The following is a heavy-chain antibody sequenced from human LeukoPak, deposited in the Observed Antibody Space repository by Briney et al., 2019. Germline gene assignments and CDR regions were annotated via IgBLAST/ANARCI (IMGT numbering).Heavy chain of an antibody. J-gene: IGHJ1*01. V-gene: IGHV1-24*01. CDR2: FDPEDGET. Sequence: ASVKVSCKVSGYTLTELSMHWVRQAPGKGLEWMGGFDPEDGETIYAQKFQGRVTMTEDTSTDTAYMELSSLRSEDTAVYYCATGYYDSSGCYPKHWGQGTLVTVSS. D-gene: IGHD3-22*01. CDR3: ATGYYDSSGCYPKH. CDR1: GYTLTELS.